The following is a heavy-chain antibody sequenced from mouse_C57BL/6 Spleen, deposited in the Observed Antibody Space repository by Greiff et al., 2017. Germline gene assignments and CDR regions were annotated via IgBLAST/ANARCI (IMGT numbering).Heavy chain of an antibody. V-gene: IGHV2-2*01. D-gene: IGHD2-3*01. CDR3: ARNGRDGYYGDY. CDR1: GFSLTSYG. Sequence: VHLVESGPGLVQPSQSLSITCTVSGFSLTSYGVHWVRQSPGTGLEWLGVIWSGGSTDYNAAFISRLSISKDNSKSQFFFKMNSLQADDTAIYYCARNGRDGYYGDYWGQGTTLTVSS. J-gene: IGHJ2*01. CDR2: IWSGGST.